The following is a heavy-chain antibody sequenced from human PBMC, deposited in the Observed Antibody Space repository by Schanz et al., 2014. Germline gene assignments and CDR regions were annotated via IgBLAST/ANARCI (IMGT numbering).Heavy chain of an antibody. CDR1: GYTFTSYG. V-gene: IGHV1-18*01. J-gene: IGHJ4*02. D-gene: IGHD5-12*01. CDR2: ISAYNHNK. Sequence: QVQVVQSGAELKKPGASVKVSCKASGYTFTSYGISWVRQAPGQGLEWMGWISAYNHNKEYDQKFQGRVTMTTDTSTSTAYMELSSLRSEDTAVYSCARGIGGYGANNYFDYWGQGTLVTVSS. CDR3: ARGIGGYGANNYFDY.